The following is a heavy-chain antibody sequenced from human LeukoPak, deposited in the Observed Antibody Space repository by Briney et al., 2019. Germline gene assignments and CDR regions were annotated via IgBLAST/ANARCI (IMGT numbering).Heavy chain of an antibody. J-gene: IGHJ4*02. CDR2: IYYSGST. Sequence: PSETLSLTCTVSGGSISSYYWSWIRQPPGKGLEWIGYIYYSGSTNYNPSLTSRVTISVDTSKNQFSLKLSSVTAADTAVYYCARVTDYGDYLDYWGQGTLVTVSS. CDR1: GGSISSYY. V-gene: IGHV4-59*01. CDR3: ARVTDYGDYLDY. D-gene: IGHD4-17*01.